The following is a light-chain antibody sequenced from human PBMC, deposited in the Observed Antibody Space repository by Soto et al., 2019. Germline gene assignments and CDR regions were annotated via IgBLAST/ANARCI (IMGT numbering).Light chain of an antibody. Sequence: IRMNQSPSLLSASTGDRVTISCLMSQGISSYLAWYQQKPGKAPGLLIYAASTLQSGVPSRFSGSGSGTDFTLTISCLQSEDFATYYCQQYYSFPPTFGQLTNVDIK. CDR2: AAS. CDR3: QQYYSFPPT. J-gene: IGKJ1*01. CDR1: QGISSY. V-gene: IGKV1D-8*01.